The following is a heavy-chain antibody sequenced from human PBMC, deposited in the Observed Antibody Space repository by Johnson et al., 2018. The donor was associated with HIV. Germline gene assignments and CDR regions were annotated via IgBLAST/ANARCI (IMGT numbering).Heavy chain of an antibody. Sequence: VQLVESGGGLVQPGGSLRLSCAASGFTFSSYWMSWVRQAPGKGLEWVATIKQDGSEKYYVDSVKGRFTISSDNAKNSLYLQMNRLRAEDTAVYYCARDDDVKAFDIWGKGQWSPSLQ. V-gene: IGHV3-7*05. CDR2: IKQDGSEK. J-gene: IGHJ3*02. D-gene: IGHD1-1*01. CDR1: GFTFSSYW. CDR3: ARDDDVKAFDI.